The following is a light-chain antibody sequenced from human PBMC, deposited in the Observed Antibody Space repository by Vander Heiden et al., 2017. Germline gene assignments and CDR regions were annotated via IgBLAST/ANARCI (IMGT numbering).Light chain of an antibody. CDR2: LGS. J-gene: IGKJ1*01. CDR3: SKALQTPGT. V-gene: IGKV2-28*01. CDR1: QSLLHSNGYNY. Sequence: DIVMTQSPLSLPVTPGEPASISCRSSQSLLHSNGYNYLDWYLQKPGQSPQLLIYLGSNRASGVPDRFSGSGSGTDFTLKISRVEAEDVGVYYCSKALQTPGTFGQGTKVEIK.